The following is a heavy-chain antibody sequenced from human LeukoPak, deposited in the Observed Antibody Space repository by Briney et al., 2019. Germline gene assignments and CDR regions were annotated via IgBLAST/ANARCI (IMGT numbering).Heavy chain of an antibody. V-gene: IGHV3-7*01. CDR3: ARGRYSSGEFAY. D-gene: IGHD6-19*01. CDR2: IKHEGSEKQDGSEK. CDR1: GFTFSQYW. J-gene: IGHJ4*02. Sequence: GGSLRLSCAASGFTFSQYWMSWVRQAPGKGLEGVANIKHEGSEKQDGSEKNYVDSVKGRFTISRDNAKNSLYLQMNSLRAEDTAVYYCARGRYSSGEFAYWGQGTLVTVSS.